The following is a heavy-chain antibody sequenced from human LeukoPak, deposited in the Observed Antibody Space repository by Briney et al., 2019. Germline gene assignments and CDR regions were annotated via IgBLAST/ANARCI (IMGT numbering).Heavy chain of an antibody. CDR2: INPNSGGT. Sequence: ASVKVSCKASGYTFTGYYMHWVRQAPGQGLEWMGWINPNSGGTNYAQKFQGRVTMTRDTSISTAYMELSRLRSDDTAVYYCARDLAVAGTLPFDYWGQGTPVTVSS. CDR3: ARDLAVAGTLPFDY. D-gene: IGHD6-19*01. CDR1: GYTFTGYY. J-gene: IGHJ4*02. V-gene: IGHV1-2*02.